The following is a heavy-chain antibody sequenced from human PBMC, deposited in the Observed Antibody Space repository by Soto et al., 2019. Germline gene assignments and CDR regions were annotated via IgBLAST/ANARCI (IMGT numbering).Heavy chain of an antibody. CDR2: ISYDGNNK. Sequence: GGSLRLSCAASRFTFSYYGMHWVRQAPGKGLEWVAVISYDGNNKYYVDSVKGRFTISRDNSENTLYLQMNSLRAEDTAVYYCARDRVESGYPEYFQHWGQGTLVTVSS. CDR3: ARDRVESGYPEYFQH. J-gene: IGHJ1*01. D-gene: IGHD3-22*01. V-gene: IGHV3-30*03. CDR1: RFTFSYYG.